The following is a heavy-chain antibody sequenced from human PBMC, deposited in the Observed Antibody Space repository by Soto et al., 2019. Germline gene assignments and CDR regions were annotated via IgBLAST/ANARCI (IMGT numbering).Heavy chain of an antibody. CDR3: ARVMYCSGGSCPGHYYYGMDV. V-gene: IGHV1-69*01. CDR2: IIPIFGTA. Sequence: QVQLVQSGAEVKKPGSSVKVSCKASGGTFSSYAISWVRQAPGQGLEWMGGIIPIFGTANYAQKFQGRVTITADESTRTAYMELSSLRSEDTAVYYCARVMYCSGGSCPGHYYYGMDVWGQGTTVTVSS. CDR1: GGTFSSYA. J-gene: IGHJ6*02. D-gene: IGHD2-15*01.